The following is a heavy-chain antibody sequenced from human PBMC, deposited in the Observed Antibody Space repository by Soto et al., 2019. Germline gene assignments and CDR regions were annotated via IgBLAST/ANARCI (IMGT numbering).Heavy chain of an antibody. Sequence: SETLSLTCIVSGGSISSSSYYWGWIRQPPGKGLEWIGNIYYSGSTYYNPSLKSPVTISVDTSKNQFSLKLSSVTAADTAVYYCARRNYYDSSGFDIWGQGTMVTVSS. D-gene: IGHD3-22*01. CDR3: ARRNYYDSSGFDI. V-gene: IGHV4-39*01. CDR1: GGSISSSSYY. J-gene: IGHJ3*02. CDR2: IYYSGST.